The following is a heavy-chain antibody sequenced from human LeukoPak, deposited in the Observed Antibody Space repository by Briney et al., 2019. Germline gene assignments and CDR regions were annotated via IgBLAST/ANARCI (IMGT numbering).Heavy chain of an antibody. CDR3: AKPGGDSRDYYYYMDV. CDR2: ISSSGSTI. V-gene: IGHV3-48*03. CDR1: GFTFSSYE. J-gene: IGHJ6*03. D-gene: IGHD4-17*01. Sequence: GGSLRLSCAASGFTFSSYEMNWVRQAPGKGLEWVSYISSSGSTIYYADSVKGRFTIFRDNAKNSLYPQMNSLRVEDTAVYYCAKPGGDSRDYYYYMDVWGKGTTVTISS.